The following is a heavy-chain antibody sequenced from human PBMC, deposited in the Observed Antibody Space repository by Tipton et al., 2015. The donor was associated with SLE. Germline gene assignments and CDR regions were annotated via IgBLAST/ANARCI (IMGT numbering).Heavy chain of an antibody. Sequence: TLSLTCAVYGGSFSGYYWSWIRQPPGKGLEWIGEINHSGSTNYNPSLKSRVTISVDTSKNQFSLKLSSVTAADTAVYYCARGPLLRGQGYSSGYLDYWGQGTLVTVSS. J-gene: IGHJ4*02. CDR2: INHSGST. V-gene: IGHV4-34*01. D-gene: IGHD3-22*01. CDR3: ARGPLLRGQGYSSGYLDY. CDR1: GGSFSGYY.